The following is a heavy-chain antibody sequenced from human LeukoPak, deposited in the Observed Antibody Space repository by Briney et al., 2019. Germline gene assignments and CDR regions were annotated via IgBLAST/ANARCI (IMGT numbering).Heavy chain of an antibody. CDR3: ARGTLKAAATDFDY. V-gene: IGHV3-48*04. CDR1: GFTFSSYD. D-gene: IGHD6-13*01. CDR2: ISSSSSTI. Sequence: GGSLRLSCAASGFTFSSYDMNWARQAPGKGLEWVSYISSSSSTIYYADSVRGRFTISRDNAKNSLYLQMNSLRAEDTALYYCARGTLKAAATDFDYWGQGTLVTVSS. J-gene: IGHJ4*02.